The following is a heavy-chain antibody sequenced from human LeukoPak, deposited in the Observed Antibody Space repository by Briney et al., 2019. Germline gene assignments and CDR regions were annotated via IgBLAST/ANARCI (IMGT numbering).Heavy chain of an antibody. CDR3: ARTARYDYVWGSYSCGFDY. J-gene: IGHJ4*02. CDR1: GGSISSGGYY. Sequence: SQTLSLTCTVSGGSISSGGYYWSWIRQHPGKGLEWIGYIYYSGSTYYNPSLKSRVTISVDTSKNQFSLKLSSVTAADTAVYYCARTARYDYVWGSYSCGFDYWGQGTLVTVSS. CDR2: IYYSGST. D-gene: IGHD3-16*01. V-gene: IGHV4-31*03.